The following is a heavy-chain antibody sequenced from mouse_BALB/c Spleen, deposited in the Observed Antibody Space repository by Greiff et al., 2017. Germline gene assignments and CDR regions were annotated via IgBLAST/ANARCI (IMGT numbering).Heavy chain of an antibody. CDR1: GFTFSSYW. Sequence: EVQLVESGGGLVQPGGSMKLSCVASGFTFSSYWMSWVRQSPEKGLEWVAEIRLKSDNYATHYAESVKGKFTISRDDSKSRLYLQMNSLRAEDTGIYYCTGGYYGNYGAMDYWGQGTSVTVSS. CDR2: IRLKSDNYAT. D-gene: IGHD2-1*01. V-gene: IGHV6-6*02. J-gene: IGHJ4*01. CDR3: TGGYYGNYGAMDY.